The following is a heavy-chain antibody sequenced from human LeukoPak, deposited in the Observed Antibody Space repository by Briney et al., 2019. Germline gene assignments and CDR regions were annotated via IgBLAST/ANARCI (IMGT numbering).Heavy chain of an antibody. V-gene: IGHV3-73*01. J-gene: IGHJ4*02. CDR3: TRRYYHDSSGNFQRDY. D-gene: IGHD3-22*01. CDR1: GFTFSGSA. CDR2: IRSRANSYAT. Sequence: PSGGSLRLSCAASGFTFSGSAMHWVRQASGKGLEWVCRIRSRANSYATSYGASVKGRFTISRDDSKNTAYLQMNSLKTEDTAVYFCTRRYYHDSSGNFQRDYWGQGTLVTVSS.